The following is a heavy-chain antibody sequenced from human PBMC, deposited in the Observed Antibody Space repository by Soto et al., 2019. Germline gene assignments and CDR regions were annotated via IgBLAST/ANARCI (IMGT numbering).Heavy chain of an antibody. V-gene: IGHV5-10-1*01. CDR3: AGHAQIAVAGRAGGWFDP. CDR1: GYSFTSYW. Sequence: PGESLKISCKGSGYSFTSYWISWVRQMPGKGLEWMGRIDPSDSYTNYSPSFQGHVTISADKSISTAYLQWGSLKASDTAMYYCAGHAQIAVAGRAGGWFDPWGQGTLVTVSS. D-gene: IGHD6-19*01. J-gene: IGHJ5*02. CDR2: IDPSDSYT.